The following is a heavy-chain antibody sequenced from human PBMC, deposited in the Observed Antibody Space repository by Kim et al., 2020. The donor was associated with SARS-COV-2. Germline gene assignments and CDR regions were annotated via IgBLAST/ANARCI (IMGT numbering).Heavy chain of an antibody. CDR3: ARSSLIAVAGIYVY. CDR1: GGSISSSSYY. V-gene: IGHV4-39*01. J-gene: IGHJ4*02. CDR2: IYYSGST. Sequence: SETLSLTCTVSGGSISSSSYYWGWIRQPPGKGLDWIGSIYYSGSTYYNLSLKSRVTISVDTSKNQFSLKLSSVTAADTAVYDCARSSLIAVAGIYVYWGQEALVTVSS. D-gene: IGHD6-19*01.